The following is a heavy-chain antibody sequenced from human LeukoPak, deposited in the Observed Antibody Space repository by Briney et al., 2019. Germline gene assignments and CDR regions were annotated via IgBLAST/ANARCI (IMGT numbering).Heavy chain of an antibody. V-gene: IGHV3-30*04. J-gene: IGHJ5*02. D-gene: IGHD3-9*01. CDR1: GFTFSSYA. Sequence: GGSLRLSCAASGFTFSSYAMHWVRQAPGKGLEWVAVISYDGSNKYYADSVKGRFTISRDNSKNTLYLQMNSLRAEDTAVYYCAREYYDILTGYLNRFDPWGQGTLVTVSS. CDR2: ISYDGSNK. CDR3: AREYYDILTGYLNRFDP.